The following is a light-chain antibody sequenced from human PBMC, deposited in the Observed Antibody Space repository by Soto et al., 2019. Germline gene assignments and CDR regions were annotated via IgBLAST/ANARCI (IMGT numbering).Light chain of an antibody. CDR2: WAS. V-gene: IGKV4-1*01. J-gene: IGKJ3*01. CDR1: QSVLYSSNNKNH. CDR3: QQYYSIPFT. Sequence: DIVMTQSPDSLAVSLGERATINCKSSQSVLYSSNNKNHLAWYQRKPGQPPKLLIYWASTRESGVPDRFSGGVSGTDFSLTISSLQAEDVAVYYCQQYYSIPFTFGPGTKVDIK.